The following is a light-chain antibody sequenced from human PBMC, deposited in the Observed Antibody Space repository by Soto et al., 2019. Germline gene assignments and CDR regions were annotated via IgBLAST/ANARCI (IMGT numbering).Light chain of an antibody. CDR2: DAS. V-gene: IGKV3-15*01. J-gene: IGKJ2*01. Sequence: EVVMTDSPASRSASPGQRVTLSCTASQNIRSSLAWYQQRPGQAPRLLIYDASTRATGIPPRFSGGGSGTEFTVTISSLQSEDFAIYYCQQYDIWPPYTFGQGTKVDIK. CDR3: QQYDIWPPYT. CDR1: QNIRSS.